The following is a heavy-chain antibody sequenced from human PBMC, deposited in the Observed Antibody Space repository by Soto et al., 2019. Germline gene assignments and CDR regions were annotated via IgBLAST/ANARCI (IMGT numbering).Heavy chain of an antibody. V-gene: IGHV4-59*01. Sequence: KQSQTLSLTCTVSGGSISSYYWSWIRQPPGKGLEWIGYIYYSGSTNYNPSLKSRVTISVDTSKNHFSLKLSSVTAADTAVDYCARDLGAGDYVWGKAFDIWGQGTMVTVSS. CDR1: GGSISSYY. D-gene: IGHD3-16*01. J-gene: IGHJ3*02. CDR3: ARDLGAGDYVWGKAFDI. CDR2: IYYSGST.